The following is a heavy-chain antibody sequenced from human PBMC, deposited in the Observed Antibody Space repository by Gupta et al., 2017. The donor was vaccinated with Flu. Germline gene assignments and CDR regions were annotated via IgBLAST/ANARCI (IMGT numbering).Heavy chain of an antibody. D-gene: IGHD3-3*01. V-gene: IGHV4-34*01. CDR2: INHSGST. J-gene: IGHJ3*02. CDR3: AKSFTIFGVVIMSGNRRNTALAFNI. CDR1: GGSFSGYY. Sequence: QVQLQQWGAGLLKPSETLSLTCAVYGGSFSGYYWSWIRQPPGKGLEWIGEINHSGSTNYNPSLKSRVTISVDTSKNQFSLKLSSVTAADTAVYYCAKSFTIFGVVIMSGNRRNTALAFNIWGQGTMVTVSS.